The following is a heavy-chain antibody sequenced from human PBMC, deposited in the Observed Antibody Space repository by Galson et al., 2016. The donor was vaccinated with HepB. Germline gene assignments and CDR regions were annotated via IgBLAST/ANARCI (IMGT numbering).Heavy chain of an antibody. D-gene: IGHD3-16*01. CDR3: ARVGGGRTFPYYCCGMDV. V-gene: IGHV3-64*02. CDR2: ISRNGGST. J-gene: IGHJ6*02. CDR1: GFTFSDYG. Sequence: SLRLSCAASGFTFSDYGIQWVRQAPGRGLEYVSAISRNGGSTYYADSVKGRFTMSRDNSKSTLYLQMGSLKPEDMAVYYCARVGGGRTFPYYCCGMDVWGQGTTVTVAS.